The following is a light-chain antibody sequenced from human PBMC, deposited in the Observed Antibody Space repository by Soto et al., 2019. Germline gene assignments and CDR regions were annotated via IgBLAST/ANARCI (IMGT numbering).Light chain of an antibody. CDR3: QQRSAWPLT. V-gene: IGKV3-11*01. CDR2: EAS. Sequence: EIVLTQSPATLSLSPWETATLSCRASQIIYTSLAWYQHRPGQPPRLLIYEASIRATGVRARFSGSGSGTDFTLSVSGQEPDDFAIYYCQQRSAWPLTFGGGTKVEIK. CDR1: QIIYTS. J-gene: IGKJ4*01.